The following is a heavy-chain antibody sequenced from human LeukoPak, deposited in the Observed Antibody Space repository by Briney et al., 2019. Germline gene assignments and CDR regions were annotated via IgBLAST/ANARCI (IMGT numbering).Heavy chain of an antibody. CDR1: GFTFSSYW. CDR2: IKQDGSEK. J-gene: IGHJ4*02. V-gene: IGHV3-7*01. D-gene: IGHD3-10*01. Sequence: GGSLRLSCAASGFTFSSYWMSWVRQAPGKGLEWVANIKQDGSEKYYVDSVKGRFTISRDNAKNSLYLQMNSLRAEDTAVYYCARLPYGSGSYYNDYWGQGTLVTVSS. CDR3: ARLPYGSGSYYNDY.